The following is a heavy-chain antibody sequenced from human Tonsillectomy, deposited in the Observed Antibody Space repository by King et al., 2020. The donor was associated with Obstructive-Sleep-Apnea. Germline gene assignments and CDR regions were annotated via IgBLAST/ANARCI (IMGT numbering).Heavy chain of an antibody. CDR1: GFSLSTSGVG. Sequence: ITLKESGPTLVQPTQTLTLTCTFSGFSLSTSGVGVGWIRQPPGKALEWLGFIYWDDDKRYSPSLKTRLTITKDTSKHQVVLTMTNMYPVDTATYYCAHRGWLQLFDYWGQGTLVTVSS. V-gene: IGHV2-5*02. D-gene: IGHD5-24*01. CDR2: IYWDDDK. J-gene: IGHJ4*02. CDR3: AHRGWLQLFDY.